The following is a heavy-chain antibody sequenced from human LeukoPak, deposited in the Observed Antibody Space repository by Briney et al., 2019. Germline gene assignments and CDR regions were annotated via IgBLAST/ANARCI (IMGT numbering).Heavy chain of an antibody. CDR1: GFTFSSYA. Sequence: GGSLRLSCAASGFTFSSYAMSWVRQAPGKGLEWVSAISGSGGSTYYADSVKGRFTISRDNSKNTLYLQMNSLRAEDTAVYYCARGPDYYDSSGLSPWGQGTLVTVSS. J-gene: IGHJ5*02. CDR2: ISGSGGST. CDR3: ARGPDYYDSSGLSP. V-gene: IGHV3-23*01. D-gene: IGHD3-22*01.